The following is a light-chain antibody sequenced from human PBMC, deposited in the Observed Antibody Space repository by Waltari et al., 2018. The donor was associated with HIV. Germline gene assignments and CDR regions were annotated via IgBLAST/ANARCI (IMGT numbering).Light chain of an antibody. Sequence: QSVVTQPPSASGTPGQRVTMSCSGSASNIGGNTVNWYQHLPQTAPKLLICNNEWRHSGVPYLLSAAKTGTSASLDISGLQSEYEADYYCATWDDGLSGWVFGGGTKLTVL. CDR1: ASNIGGNT. V-gene: IGLV1-44*01. J-gene: IGLJ3*02. CDR3: ATWDDGLSGWV. CDR2: NNE.